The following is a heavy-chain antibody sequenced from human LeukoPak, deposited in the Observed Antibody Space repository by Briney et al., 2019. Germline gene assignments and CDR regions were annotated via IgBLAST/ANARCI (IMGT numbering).Heavy chain of an antibody. V-gene: IGHV4-34*01. J-gene: IGHJ5*02. Sequence: PSETLSLTCTVSGGSISNYYWNWIRQPPGKGLEWIGEINHSGSTNYNPSLKSRVTISVDTSKNQFSLKLSSVTAADTAVYYCARGGAAAGFNPWGQGTLVTVSS. CDR2: INHSGST. CDR3: ARGGAAAGFNP. CDR1: GGSISNYY. D-gene: IGHD6-13*01.